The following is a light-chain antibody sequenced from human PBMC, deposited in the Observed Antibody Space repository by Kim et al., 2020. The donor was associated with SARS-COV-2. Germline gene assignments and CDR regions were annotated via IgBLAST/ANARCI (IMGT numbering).Light chain of an antibody. V-gene: IGLV1-47*01. J-gene: IGLJ1*01. CDR3: AAWDDSLNAYV. Sequence: GQGITISYSGRTSNNGRNYLYWYQQVPGTAPPLLIYSNDQRPSGVPDRFSASKSGTSASLAISGLRSEDEADYYCAAWDDSLNAYVFGGGTKVTVL. CDR1: TSNNGRNY. CDR2: SND.